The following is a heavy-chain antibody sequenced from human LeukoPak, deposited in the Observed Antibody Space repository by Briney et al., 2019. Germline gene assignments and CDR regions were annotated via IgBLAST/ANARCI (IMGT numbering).Heavy chain of an antibody. CDR3: ARDPSTMGHAFDI. D-gene: IGHD3-10*01. Sequence: PGGYLRLYCAASGFTFSSYSMNWVRQAPGKGLEWVSSISSSSSYIYYADSVKGRFTISRDNAKNSLYLQMNSLRAEDMAVYYCARDPSTMGHAFDIWGRGTMVTVSS. CDR2: ISSSSSYI. J-gene: IGHJ3*02. V-gene: IGHV3-21*01. CDR1: GFTFSSYS.